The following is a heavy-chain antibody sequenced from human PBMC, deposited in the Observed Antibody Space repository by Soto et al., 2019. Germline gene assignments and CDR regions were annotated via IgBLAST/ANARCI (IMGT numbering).Heavy chain of an antibody. CDR3: ANGSPDVEHHFDY. D-gene: IGHD3-10*01. J-gene: IGHJ4*02. CDR2: ISGSGGST. V-gene: IGHV3-23*01. Sequence: PWWSLRLSCSASVFTFSSYAMSWFRQAPGKGLEWVSAISGSGGSTYYADSVKGRFTISRDNSKNTLYLQMNSLRAEDTAVYYCANGSPDVEHHFDYWGQGTLVTVSS. CDR1: VFTFSSYA.